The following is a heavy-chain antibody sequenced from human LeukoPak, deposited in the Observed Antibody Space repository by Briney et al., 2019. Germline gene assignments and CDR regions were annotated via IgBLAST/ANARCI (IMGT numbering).Heavy chain of an antibody. V-gene: IGHV3-30*04. D-gene: IGHD5-12*01. CDR1: GFTFSSYA. J-gene: IGHJ4*02. CDR2: ISYDGSNK. Sequence: GGSLRLSCAASGFTFSSYAMHWVRQAPGKGLEWVAVISYDGSNKYYADSVKGRFTISRDNSKNTLYLQMNSLRAEDTAVYYCAREFLSGYVGGLDYWGQGTLVTVSS. CDR3: AREFLSGYVGGLDY.